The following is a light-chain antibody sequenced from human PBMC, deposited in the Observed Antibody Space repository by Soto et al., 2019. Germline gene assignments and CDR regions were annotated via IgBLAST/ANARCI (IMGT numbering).Light chain of an antibody. CDR2: DVS. CDR1: SS. Sequence: QSALTQPASVSGSPGQSVAISCTGTSSVSWYQHHPGKAPKLIIYDVSDRPSGVSDRFSGSKSGNTASLTISGLQADDEADHYCSSYTSGSTWVFGGGIKLTVL. V-gene: IGLV2-14*03. CDR3: SSYTSGSTWV. J-gene: IGLJ3*02.